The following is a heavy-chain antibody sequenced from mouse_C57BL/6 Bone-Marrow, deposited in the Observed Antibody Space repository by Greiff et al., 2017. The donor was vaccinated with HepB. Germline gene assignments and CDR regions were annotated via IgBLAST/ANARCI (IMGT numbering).Heavy chain of an antibody. Sequence: VKLQESGAELVRPGTSVKVSCKASGYAFTNYLIEWVKQRPGQGLEWIGVINPGSGGTNYNEKFKGKATLTADKSSSTAYMQLSSLTSEDSAVYFCARGGLLLWYPDYWGQGTTLTVSS. J-gene: IGHJ2*01. D-gene: IGHD2-1*01. V-gene: IGHV1-54*01. CDR1: GYAFTNYL. CDR2: INPGSGGT. CDR3: ARGGLLLWYPDY.